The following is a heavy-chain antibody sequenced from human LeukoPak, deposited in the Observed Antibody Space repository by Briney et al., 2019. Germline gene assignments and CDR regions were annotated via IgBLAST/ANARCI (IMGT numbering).Heavy chain of an antibody. Sequence: ASVKVSCKASGYTFTSYGISWVRQAPGQGLEWMGWTSAYNGNTNYAQKLQGRVTMTTDTSTSTAYMELRSLRSDDTAVYYCARLHYYDSSGYGYGMEVWGQGTTVTVSS. CDR3: ARLHYYDSSGYGYGMEV. CDR1: GYTFTSYG. CDR2: TSAYNGNT. D-gene: IGHD3-22*01. J-gene: IGHJ6*02. V-gene: IGHV1-18*01.